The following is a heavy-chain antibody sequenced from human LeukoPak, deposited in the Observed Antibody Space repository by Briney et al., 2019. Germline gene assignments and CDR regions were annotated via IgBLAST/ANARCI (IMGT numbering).Heavy chain of an antibody. Sequence: PSETLSLTCTVSGGSVSSGSYYWSWIRQPPGKGLEWIGYIYYSGSTNYNPSLKSRVTTSVDTSKNQFSLKLSSVTAADTAVYYCARDGYYGSGSYSVYYFDYWGQGTLVTVSS. CDR1: GGSVSSGSYY. V-gene: IGHV4-61*01. J-gene: IGHJ4*02. CDR2: IYYSGST. CDR3: ARDGYYGSGSYSVYYFDY. D-gene: IGHD3-10*01.